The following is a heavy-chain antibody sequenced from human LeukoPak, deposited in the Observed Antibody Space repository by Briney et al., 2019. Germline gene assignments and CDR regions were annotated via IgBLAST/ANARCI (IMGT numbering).Heavy chain of an antibody. CDR2: ISGSSSYI. D-gene: IGHD6-19*01. Sequence: TPGGSLRLSCAASGFTFSSYSMNWVHQAPGKGLEWVSSISGSSSYIYYADSVRGRFTISRDNAKNSLYLQMNSLRAEDTAVYYCAKDPRIAVAASDPWGQGTLVTVSS. CDR1: GFTFSSYS. V-gene: IGHV3-21*04. CDR3: AKDPRIAVAASDP. J-gene: IGHJ5*02.